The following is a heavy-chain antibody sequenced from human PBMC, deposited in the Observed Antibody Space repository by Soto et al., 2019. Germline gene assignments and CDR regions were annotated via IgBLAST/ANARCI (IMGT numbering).Heavy chain of an antibody. CDR1: GGSFSGYY. V-gene: IGHV4-34*01. D-gene: IGHD6-13*01. CDR3: ARDKSIGIAAAGIGGNWFDP. Sequence: SETLSLTCAVYGGSFSGYYWSWIRQPPGKGLEWIGEINHSGSTNYNPSLKSRVTISVDTAKNQFSLKLSSVTAADTAVYYCARDKSIGIAAAGIGGNWFDPWGQGTLVTVSS. CDR2: INHSGST. J-gene: IGHJ5*02.